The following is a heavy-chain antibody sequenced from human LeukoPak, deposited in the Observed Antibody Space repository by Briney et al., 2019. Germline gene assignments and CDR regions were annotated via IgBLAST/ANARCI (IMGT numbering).Heavy chain of an antibody. CDR3: ARRGGTVVGDTGYHYWYFDN. CDR1: GGSISSYY. D-gene: IGHD5-12*01. J-gene: IGHJ4*02. V-gene: IGHV4-59*08. CDR2: ISDSGST. Sequence: SETLSLTCTVSGGSISSYYWSWVRQFPGKGLEWIRYISDSGSTNYSPSLESRVTISVNTSKNKFFLILSSVTAADTAVYYCARRGGTVVGDTGYHYWYFDNWGQGTLVTVSS.